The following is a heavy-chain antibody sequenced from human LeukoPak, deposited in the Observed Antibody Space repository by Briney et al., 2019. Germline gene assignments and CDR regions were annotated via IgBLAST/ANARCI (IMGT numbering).Heavy chain of an antibody. CDR2: IYYSGST. Sequence: SEPLSLPCSASGGSISSYYWSWIRQPPGKGLEWIGYIYYSGSTTYNPSLKSRVTISVDTSKNQFSLTLSSVTAADTAVYYCARTYSSGWYSKLPSTFDIWGQGTMVTVSS. V-gene: IGHV4-59*08. CDR1: GGSISSYY. J-gene: IGHJ3*02. D-gene: IGHD6-19*01. CDR3: ARTYSSGWYSKLPSTFDI.